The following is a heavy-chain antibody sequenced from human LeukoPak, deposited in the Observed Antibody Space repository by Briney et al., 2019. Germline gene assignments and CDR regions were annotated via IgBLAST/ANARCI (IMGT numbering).Heavy chain of an antibody. V-gene: IGHV4-4*07. CDR3: AREYDSSGYDPYYFDY. J-gene: IGHJ4*02. CDR2: IYTSGST. D-gene: IGHD3-22*01. Sequence: SETLSLTCTVSGGSISSYYWSWIRHPAGKGLEWIGRIYTSGSTNYNPSLKSRVTISVDTSKNQFSLKLSSVTAADTAVYYCAREYDSSGYDPYYFDYWGQGTLVTVSS. CDR1: GGSISSYY.